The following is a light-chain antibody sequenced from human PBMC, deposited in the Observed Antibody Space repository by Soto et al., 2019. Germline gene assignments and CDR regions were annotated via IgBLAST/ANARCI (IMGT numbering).Light chain of an antibody. J-gene: IGKJ1*01. CDR3: MQALHTPPT. Sequence: DTVMTQSPLSLPVTPGEPASISCWSSQSLLHTDGYNYLDWYLQKPGQSPQLLIYLGSYRASGVPDRFSGSGSRTDFTLKISRVEAEDVGVYYCMQALHTPPTFGQGTKLEI. CDR2: LGS. V-gene: IGKV2-28*01. CDR1: QSLLHTDGYNY.